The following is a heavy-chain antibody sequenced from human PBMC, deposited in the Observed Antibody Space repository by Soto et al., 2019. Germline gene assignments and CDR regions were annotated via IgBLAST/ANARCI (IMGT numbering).Heavy chain of an antibody. D-gene: IGHD6-13*01. Sequence: SETLSLTCAVSGGSISSGGYSWSWIRQPPGKGLEWIGYIYHSGSTYYNPSLKSRVTISVDTSKNQFSLKLSSVTAADTAVYYFARVFSDSSSFFDPWGQGTLVTVSS. CDR1: GGSISSGGYS. J-gene: IGHJ5*02. CDR2: IYHSGST. V-gene: IGHV4-30-2*05. CDR3: ARVFSDSSSFFDP.